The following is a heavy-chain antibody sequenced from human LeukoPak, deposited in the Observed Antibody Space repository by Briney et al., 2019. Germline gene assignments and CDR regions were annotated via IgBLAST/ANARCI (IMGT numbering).Heavy chain of an antibody. V-gene: IGHV3-30*04. Sequence: GGSLRLSCAASGFTFSSYAMHWVRQAPGKGLEWGAVISYDGSNKYYADSVKGRFTISRDNSKNTLYLQMNSLRAEDTAVYYCARDSGAAYCSSTSCLSARFDPWGQGTLVTVSS. CDR1: GFTFSSYA. D-gene: IGHD2-2*01. CDR2: ISYDGSNK. J-gene: IGHJ5*02. CDR3: ARDSGAAYCSSTSCLSARFDP.